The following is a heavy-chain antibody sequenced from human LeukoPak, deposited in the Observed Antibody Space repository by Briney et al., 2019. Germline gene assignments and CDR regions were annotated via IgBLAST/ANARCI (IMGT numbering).Heavy chain of an antibody. Sequence: GGSLRLSCAASGFTFDDYAMHWVRQAPGKGLEWVSGISWNSGSIGYADSVKGRFTISRDNAKNSLYLQMNSLTAGDTAVYYCARGPPRGKYYYMDVWGKGTTVTVSS. V-gene: IGHV3-9*01. CDR1: GFTFDDYA. D-gene: IGHD1-1*01. CDR2: ISWNSGSI. J-gene: IGHJ6*03. CDR3: ARGPPRGKYYYMDV.